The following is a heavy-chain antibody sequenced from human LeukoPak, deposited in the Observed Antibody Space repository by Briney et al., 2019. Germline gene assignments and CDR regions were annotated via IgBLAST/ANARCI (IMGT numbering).Heavy chain of an antibody. Sequence: GGSLRLSCAASGFTFSSYAMNWVRQAPGKGLEWGSAISGSGGSTYYADSVKGRFTISRDNSKKTLYLQMNSLRAEDTAVYYCAKGTAESSGWYEGYFDYWGQGTLVTVSS. CDR1: GFTFSSYA. V-gene: IGHV3-23*01. CDR2: ISGSGGST. J-gene: IGHJ4*02. CDR3: AKGTAESSGWYEGYFDY. D-gene: IGHD6-13*01.